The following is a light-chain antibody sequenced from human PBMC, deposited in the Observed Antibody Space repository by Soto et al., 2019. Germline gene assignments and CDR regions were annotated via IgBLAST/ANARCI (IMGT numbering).Light chain of an antibody. Sequence: NFMLTQPHSVSASPGKTVTMSCTRSSGSIANNFVQWYQQRPGSSPTTVIYKDNQRPSGVPDRFSGSIDSSSNSASLSISGLKTEDEADYYCQSYDNNNHWVFGGGTKLTV. CDR3: QSYDNNNHWV. V-gene: IGLV6-57*01. CDR1: SGSIANNF. CDR2: KDN. J-gene: IGLJ3*02.